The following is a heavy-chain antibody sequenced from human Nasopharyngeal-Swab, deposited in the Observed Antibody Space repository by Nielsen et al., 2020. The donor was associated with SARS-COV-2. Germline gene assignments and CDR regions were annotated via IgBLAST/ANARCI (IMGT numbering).Heavy chain of an antibody. V-gene: IGHV4-4*02. D-gene: IGHD4-17*01. Sequence: PPGQGLEGIGEIYHSGSTNYNPSLKSRVTISVDKSKNQFSLKLSSVTAADTAVYYCARAQRGTVTIYYYYGMDVWGQGTTVTVSS. J-gene: IGHJ6*02. CDR3: ARAQRGTVTIYYYYGMDV. CDR2: IYHSGST.